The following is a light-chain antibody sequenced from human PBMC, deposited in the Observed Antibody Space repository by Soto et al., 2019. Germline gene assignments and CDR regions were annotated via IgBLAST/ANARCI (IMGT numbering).Light chain of an antibody. V-gene: IGKV1-5*03. J-gene: IGKJ1*01. CDR3: QHYNTYPP. CDR1: QSISTW. Sequence: DIQMTQSPSTLSSSVGDRVTITCRASQSISTWLAWYQQKPGQAPKLLIYKASSIDSGVPSRFSGSGSETEFTLTISGLQADDVEYYYRQHYNTYPPFGQGTKVEIK. CDR2: KAS.